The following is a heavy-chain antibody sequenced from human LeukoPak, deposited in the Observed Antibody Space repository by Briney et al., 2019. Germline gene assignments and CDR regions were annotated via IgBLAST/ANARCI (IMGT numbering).Heavy chain of an antibody. J-gene: IGHJ4*02. Sequence: GGSLRLSCAASGFTFSSYGMHWVRQAPGKGLEWVAFIRYDGSNKYYADSVKGRFTISRDNSKNTLYLQMNSLRAEDTAVYYCAKGRDTAMVTIDYWGQGTLVTVSS. D-gene: IGHD5-18*01. V-gene: IGHV3-30*02. CDR2: IRYDGSNK. CDR1: GFTFSSYG. CDR3: AKGRDTAMVTIDY.